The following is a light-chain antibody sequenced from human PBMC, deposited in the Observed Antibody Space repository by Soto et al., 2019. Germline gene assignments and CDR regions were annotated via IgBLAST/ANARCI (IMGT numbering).Light chain of an antibody. V-gene: IGLV1-44*01. CDR1: SPNIGNNA. CDR3: AAWDDSLNGWV. CDR2: TNT. J-gene: IGLJ3*02. Sequence: QSVLTQPPSASGAPGQRVTISCSGSSPNIGNNAVTWYQQLPGTAPKLLIYTNTQRPSGVPDRFSGSKSGTSGSLAISGLQSEDEADYYCAAWDDSLNGWVFGGGTKLTVL.